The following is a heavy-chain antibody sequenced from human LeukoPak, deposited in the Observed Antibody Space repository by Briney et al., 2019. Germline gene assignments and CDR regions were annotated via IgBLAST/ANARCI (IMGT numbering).Heavy chain of an antibody. D-gene: IGHD3-16*01. CDR3: AKGGYDYVWGSYDY. J-gene: IGHJ4*02. CDR1: GFTFSSYA. Sequence: GGSLRLSCAASGFTFSSYAMSWVRQAPGKGLEWVSGISGSGGSTYYADSVKGRFTISRDNSKNTLYLQMDSLRGEDTAVYYCAKGGYDYVWGSYDYWGQGTLVTVSS. CDR2: ISGSGGST. V-gene: IGHV3-23*01.